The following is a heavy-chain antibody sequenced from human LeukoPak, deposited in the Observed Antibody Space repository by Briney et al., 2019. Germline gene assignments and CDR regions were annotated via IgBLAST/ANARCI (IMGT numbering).Heavy chain of an antibody. Sequence: PSETLSLTCTVSGGSISGYYWSWIRQPPGKGLEWIGYIYYSGSTHYNPSLKSRVTFSSATSKNKFSLNLNSMAAADTAVYYCARTGFGGGVFSAFDLRGRGTMVTVSS. V-gene: IGHV4-59*08. D-gene: IGHD2-21*01. CDR1: GGSISGYY. CDR2: IYYSGST. J-gene: IGHJ3*01. CDR3: ARTGFGGGVFSAFDL.